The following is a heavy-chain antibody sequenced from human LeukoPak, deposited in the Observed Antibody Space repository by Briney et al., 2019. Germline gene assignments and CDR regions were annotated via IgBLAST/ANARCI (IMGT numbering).Heavy chain of an antibody. J-gene: IGHJ6*03. D-gene: IGHD1-26*01. CDR3: ARGVHMAGATGPRPYYYYYMDV. V-gene: IGHV1-18*01. Sequence: ASVKVSCKAAGYIFISYGINWVRQAPGQGLEWMGWISAYNGDTNYAQKLQGRVTMTTDTSTSTAYMEVRSLRSDDTAVYYCARGVHMAGATGPRPYYYYYMDVWGKGTTVTVSS. CDR1: GYIFISYG. CDR2: ISAYNGDT.